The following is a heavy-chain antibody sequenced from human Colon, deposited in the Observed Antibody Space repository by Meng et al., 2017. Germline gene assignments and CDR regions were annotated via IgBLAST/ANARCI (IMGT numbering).Heavy chain of an antibody. J-gene: IGHJ5*02. D-gene: IGHD5-12*01. CDR2: IYYSGSS. CDR1: CVSVISNSSS. CDR3: ARDSGYDKNWFDH. Sequence: SDPGRVRPSVHLSPTCTVVCVSVISNSSSWSWIRTPQGKVLECIGFIYYSGSSNYNPSLKSRVTISVDTSKNQFSLKVSSVTAADTAVYYCARDSGYDKNWFDHWGQGTLVTVSS. V-gene: IGHV4-61*01.